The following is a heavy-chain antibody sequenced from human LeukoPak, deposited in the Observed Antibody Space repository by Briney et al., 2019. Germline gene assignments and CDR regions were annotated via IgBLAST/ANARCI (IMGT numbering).Heavy chain of an antibody. Sequence: GGSLRLSCSASGFTFSGYAMHWVRQAPGKGLEYVSVITSDGGDTYYADSVKGRFTISRDNSKNTLYLQMSSLKPEDTAVYYCVKSWATSWYVLHFWGQGTLVTVSS. V-gene: IGHV3-64D*09. CDR2: ITSDGGDT. CDR1: GFTFSGYA. CDR3: VKSWATSWYVLHF. J-gene: IGHJ4*02. D-gene: IGHD6-13*01.